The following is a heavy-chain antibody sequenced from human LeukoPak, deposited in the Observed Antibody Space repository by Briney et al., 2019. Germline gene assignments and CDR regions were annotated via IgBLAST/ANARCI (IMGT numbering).Heavy chain of an antibody. D-gene: IGHD1-14*01. CDR1: GFTFSSYA. J-gene: IGHJ4*02. V-gene: IGHV3-7*01. CDR3: AREVWGPEY. CDR2: IKQDGSDK. Sequence: GGSLRLSCAASGFTFSSYAMHWVRQAPGKGLEWVGNIKQDGSDKNYMDSVKGRFTISRDNTKNSVYLQMNSLRAEDTAVYYCAREVWGPEYWGPGTLVSVSS.